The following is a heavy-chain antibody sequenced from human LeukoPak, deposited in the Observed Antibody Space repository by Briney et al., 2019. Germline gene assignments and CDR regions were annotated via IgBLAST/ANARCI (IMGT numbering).Heavy chain of an antibody. D-gene: IGHD2-2*01. Sequence: GGSLRLSCAASGFTVSSNYMRWVRQAPGKGLEWVSVIYSGGSTYYADSVKGRFTISRDNSKNTLYLQMNSLRAEDTAVYYCARDPEVVPAAMSTGYWGQGTLVTVSS. J-gene: IGHJ4*02. CDR2: IYSGGST. CDR1: GFTVSSNY. CDR3: ARDPEVVPAAMSTGY. V-gene: IGHV3-66*01.